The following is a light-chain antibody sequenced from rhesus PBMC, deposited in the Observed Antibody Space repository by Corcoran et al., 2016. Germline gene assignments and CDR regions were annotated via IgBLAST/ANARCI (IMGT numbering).Light chain of an antibody. CDR2: KAS. CDR3: LQYSSSPYS. J-gene: IGKJ2*01. CDR1: QSISSW. Sequence: DIQMTQSPSSRSASVGDTVNITCRASQSISSWLDWFQQKPGKAPKLLIYKASILQSGVPSRFSGTGSGTDFTLTLSSQHPEDFATYYFLQYSSSPYSFGQGTKVEIK. V-gene: IGKV1-22*01.